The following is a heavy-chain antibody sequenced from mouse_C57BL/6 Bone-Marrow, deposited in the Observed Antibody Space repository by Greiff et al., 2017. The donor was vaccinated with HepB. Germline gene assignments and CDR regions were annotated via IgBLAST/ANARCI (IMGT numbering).Heavy chain of an antibody. V-gene: IGHV1-64*01. CDR3: TTGGYYYGSSPYAMDY. J-gene: IGHJ4*01. D-gene: IGHD1-1*01. Sequence: QVQLQQPGAELVKPGASVKLSCKASGYTFTSYWMHWVKQRPGQGLEWIGMIHPNSGSTNYNEKFKSKATLTVDKSSSTAYMQLSSLTSEDTAVYYCTTGGYYYGSSPYAMDYWGQGTSVTVSS. CDR1: GYTFTSYW. CDR2: IHPNSGST.